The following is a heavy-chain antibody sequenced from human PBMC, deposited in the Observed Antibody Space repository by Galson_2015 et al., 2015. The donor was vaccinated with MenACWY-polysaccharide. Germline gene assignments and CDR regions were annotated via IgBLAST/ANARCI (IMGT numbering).Heavy chain of an antibody. J-gene: IGHJ5*02. V-gene: IGHV3-21*01. CDR3: ARGLERYFDSQTNWFDP. Sequence: SLRLSCAASGFTFSSYSMNWVRQAPGKGLEWVSSISSSSSYIYYADSVKGRFTISRDNAKNSLYLQMNSLRAEDTAVYYCARGLERYFDSQTNWFDPWGQGTLVTVSS. CDR1: GFTFSSYS. CDR2: ISSSSSYI. D-gene: IGHD3-9*01.